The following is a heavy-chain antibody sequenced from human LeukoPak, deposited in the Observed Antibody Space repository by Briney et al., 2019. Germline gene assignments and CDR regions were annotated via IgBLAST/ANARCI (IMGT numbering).Heavy chain of an antibody. V-gene: IGHV4-59*01. CDR2: IYYSGST. CDR3: ARGRYSYGLDPLFYFDY. Sequence: KPSETLSLTCTVSGGSISSYYWSWIRRPPGKGLEWIGYIYYSGSTNYNPSLKSRVTISVDTSKNQFSLKLSSVTAADTAVYYCARGRYSYGLDPLFYFDYWGQGTLVTVSS. CDR1: GGSISSYY. D-gene: IGHD5-18*01. J-gene: IGHJ4*02.